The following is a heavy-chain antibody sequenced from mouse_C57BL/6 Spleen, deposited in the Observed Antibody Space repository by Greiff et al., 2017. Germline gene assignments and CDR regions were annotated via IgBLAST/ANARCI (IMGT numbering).Heavy chain of an antibody. CDR2: IYPGSGST. D-gene: IGHD2-1*01. J-gene: IGHJ4*01. V-gene: IGHV1-55*01. CDR3: ARSGIYYGNYDAMDY. CDR1: GYTFTSYW. Sequence: VQLQQPGAELVKPGASVKMSCKASGYTFTSYWITWVKQRPGQGLEWIGDIYPGSGSTNYNEKFKSKATLTVDTSSSTAYMQLSSLTSEDSAVYYCARSGIYYGNYDAMDYWGQGTSVTVSS.